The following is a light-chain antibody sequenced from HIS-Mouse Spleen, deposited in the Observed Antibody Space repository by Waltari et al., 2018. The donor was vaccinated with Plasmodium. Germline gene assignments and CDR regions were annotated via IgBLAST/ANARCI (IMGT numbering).Light chain of an antibody. J-gene: IGLJ1*01. CDR3: CSYAGSYTFV. V-gene: IGLV2-11*01. CDR2: DVS. Sequence: QSALTQPRSVSGSPGPSVTISCPGTSSAVGGYNYVSWYQQHPGKAPKLMIYDVSKRPSGVPARCSGSKSGTTASLTISGLQAEDEADYYCCSYAGSYTFVFGTGTKVTVL. CDR1: SSAVGGYNY.